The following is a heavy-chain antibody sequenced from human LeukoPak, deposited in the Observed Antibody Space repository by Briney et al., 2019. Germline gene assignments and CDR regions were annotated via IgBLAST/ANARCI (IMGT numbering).Heavy chain of an antibody. CDR3: AKDYYALLWFGEFNRKYYFDC. J-gene: IGHJ4*02. CDR2: ISGSGGER. CDR1: GFTFSNYG. D-gene: IGHD3-10*01. Sequence: PGGSLRLSCAASGFTFSNYGMSWVRQAPGKGLQWVSGISGSGGERYYTESVKGRFTISRDNSKNTLYLQMNSLRAEDTAVYYCAKDYYALLWFGEFNRKYYFDCWGQGTLVTVSS. V-gene: IGHV3-23*01.